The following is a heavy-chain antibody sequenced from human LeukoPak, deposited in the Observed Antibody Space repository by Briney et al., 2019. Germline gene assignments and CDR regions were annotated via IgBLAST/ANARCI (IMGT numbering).Heavy chain of an antibody. Sequence: GGSLRLSCAASGFTFSSYEMNWVRQAPGKGLEWVSYISSSGSTIYYADSVKGRFTISRDNAKNSLYLQMNSLRAEDTAVYYCARGYSNYGYTFDIWGQGTMVTVSS. V-gene: IGHV3-48*03. CDR3: ARGYSNYGYTFDI. J-gene: IGHJ3*02. D-gene: IGHD4-11*01. CDR1: GFTFSSYE. CDR2: ISSSGSTI.